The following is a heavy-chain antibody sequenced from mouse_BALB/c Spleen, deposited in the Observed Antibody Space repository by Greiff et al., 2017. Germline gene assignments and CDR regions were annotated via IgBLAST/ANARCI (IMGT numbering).Heavy chain of an antibody. CDR3: ALYYYYAMDY. J-gene: IGHJ4*01. Sequence: VKLQESGAELAKPGASVKMSCKASGYTFTSYWMHWVKQRPGQGLEWIGYINPSTGYTEYNQKFKDKATLTADKSSSTAYMQLSSLTSEDSAVYYCALYYYYAMDYWGQGTSVTVSS. CDR1: GYTFTSYW. V-gene: IGHV1-7*01. D-gene: IGHD1-1*01. CDR2: INPSTGYT.